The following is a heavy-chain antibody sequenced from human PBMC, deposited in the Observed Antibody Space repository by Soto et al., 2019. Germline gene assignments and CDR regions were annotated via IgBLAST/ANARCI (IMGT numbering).Heavy chain of an antibody. Sequence: QVQLVQSGAEEKKPGASVKVSCKAAGYNITGYYMHCVRQDTGQGLEWMGWIIPNSGGTNYAQKVQVRVIITRDTSIRTAYVDLRRMGSDDTAVDDGARERGSCSSSSRYNGGVDAFDIWGQRTMVTVSS. CDR2: IIPNSGGT. CDR3: ARERGSCSSSSRYNGGVDAFDI. CDR1: GYNITGYY. V-gene: IGHV1-2*02. J-gene: IGHJ3*02. D-gene: IGHD2-2*02.